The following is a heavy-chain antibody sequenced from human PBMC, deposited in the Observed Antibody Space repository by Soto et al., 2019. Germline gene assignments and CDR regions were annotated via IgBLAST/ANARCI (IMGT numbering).Heavy chain of an antibody. CDR2: ISGSGGST. CDR3: AHLADYYDSSGYYYYFDY. D-gene: IGHD3-22*01. Sequence: PGGSLRLSCVASGFTFRNYAMSWVRQAPGKGLEWVSAISGSGGSTYYADSVRGRITISRDNSKDTVYLQMNSLRAEDTAVYYCAHLADYYDSSGYYYYFDYWGQGTLVTV. J-gene: IGHJ4*02. V-gene: IGHV3-23*01. CDR1: GFTFRNYA.